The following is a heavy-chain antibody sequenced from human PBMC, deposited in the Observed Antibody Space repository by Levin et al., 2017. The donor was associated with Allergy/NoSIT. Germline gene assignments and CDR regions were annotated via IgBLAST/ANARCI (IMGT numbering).Heavy chain of an antibody. V-gene: IGHV3-73*01. D-gene: IGHD3-9*01. CDR1: GFTFSGSA. CDR3: TSEYYDILTGSHY. Sequence: GESLKISCAASGFTFSGSAMHWVRQASGKGLEWVGRIRSKANSYATAYAASVKGRFTISRDDSKNTAYLQMNSLKTEDTAVYYCTSEYYDILTGSHYWGQGTLVTVSS. J-gene: IGHJ4*02. CDR2: IRSKANSYAT.